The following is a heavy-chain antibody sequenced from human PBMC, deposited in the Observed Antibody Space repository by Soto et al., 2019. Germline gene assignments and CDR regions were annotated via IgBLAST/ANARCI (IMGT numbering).Heavy chain of an antibody. J-gene: IGHJ4*02. CDR1: GYTFTSYG. Sequence: QVQLVQSGAEVKKPGASVKVSCKASGYTFTSYGISWVRQAPGQGLEWMGWISAYNGNTNYAQKLQGRVTMTTDTYMRTANMEPRGLGSDDTAVYYCARVEWFGNLFWALHWGQGTLVTVSS. V-gene: IGHV1-18*01. D-gene: IGHD3-10*01. CDR3: ARVEWFGNLFWALH. CDR2: ISAYNGNT.